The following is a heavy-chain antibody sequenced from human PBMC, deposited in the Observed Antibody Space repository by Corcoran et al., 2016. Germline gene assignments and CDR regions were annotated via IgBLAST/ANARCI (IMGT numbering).Heavy chain of an antibody. V-gene: IGHV3-74*01. Sequence: EVQLVESGGGLVQPGGSLRLSCAASGFTFSSYWMHWVRQAPGKGLVWVSRINSDGSSTSYADSVKGRFTISRDNAKNTLYLQMNSLRAEVTAGYYCARDDGWQGAAGDWGQGTLVTVSS. CDR2: INSDGSST. J-gene: IGHJ4*02. CDR1: GFTFSSYW. D-gene: IGHD6-13*01. CDR3: ARDDGWQGAAGD.